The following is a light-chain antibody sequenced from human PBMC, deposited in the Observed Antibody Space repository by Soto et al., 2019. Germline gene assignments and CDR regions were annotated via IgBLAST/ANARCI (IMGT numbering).Light chain of an antibody. Sequence: DIQLTQSPSFLSASVGDTVTITCRASQGMSTYLAWYQQKPGKVPKLLIRSASTLQSGVPPRFSGGGSGTEFTLTISTLQPDGSGIYYCQQLNGYQLAFGGGTNVEIK. CDR3: QQLNGYQLA. CDR2: SAS. CDR1: QGMSTY. V-gene: IGKV1-9*01. J-gene: IGKJ4*01.